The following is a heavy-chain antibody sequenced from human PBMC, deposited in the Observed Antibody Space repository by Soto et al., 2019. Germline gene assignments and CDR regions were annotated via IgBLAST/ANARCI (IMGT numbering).Heavy chain of an antibody. V-gene: IGHV3-23*01. D-gene: IGHD3-10*01. Sequence: EVQLLESGGGLVQPGGSLRLSCAASGFTFSSYAVSWVRQAPGKGLEWVSAISGSGGSTYYAASVKGLFTISRDNSNISLYLQMNSLRAEVTAVYYCAKDLNDGSGSLYWGQGPLVTVSS. J-gene: IGHJ4*02. CDR2: ISGSGGST. CDR1: GFTFSSYA. CDR3: AKDLNDGSGSLY.